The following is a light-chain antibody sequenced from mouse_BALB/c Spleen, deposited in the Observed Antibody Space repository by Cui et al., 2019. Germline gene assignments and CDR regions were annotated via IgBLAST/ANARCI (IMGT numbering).Light chain of an antibody. CDR3: QQWSSNPWT. V-gene: IGKV4-68*01. CDR2: LTS. Sequence: QIVLTQSPALTSESPGVKVSMTCSAISIVSYMYWYQQKPRSSPKPWIYLTSNLASGVPARFSGSGSGTSYSLTISSMEAEDAATYYCQQWSSNPWTFGGGTKLEIK. CDR1: SIVSY. J-gene: IGKJ1*01.